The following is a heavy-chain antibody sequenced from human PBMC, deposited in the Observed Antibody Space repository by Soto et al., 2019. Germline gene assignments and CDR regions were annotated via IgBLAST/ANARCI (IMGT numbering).Heavy chain of an antibody. CDR1: GFTFRSYG. Sequence: QVQLVESGGGVVQPGRSLRLSCVASGFTFRSYGMHWVRQAPGKGLEWVAVMWFDGTNIYYADSVKGRFTISRDDSKNRLYLPMNSLRVEDTALYYCASYLGSPEGFYYYYGMDVWGQGTTVTVSS. CDR3: ASYLGSPEGFYYYYGMDV. J-gene: IGHJ6*02. CDR2: MWFDGTNI. D-gene: IGHD3-10*01. V-gene: IGHV3-33*01.